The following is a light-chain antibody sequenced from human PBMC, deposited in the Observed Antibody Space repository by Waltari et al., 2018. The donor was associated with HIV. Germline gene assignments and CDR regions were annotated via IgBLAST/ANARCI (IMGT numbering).Light chain of an antibody. CDR1: QSVISSY. CDR2: GAS. CDR3: QHYGSSRWT. J-gene: IGKJ1*01. V-gene: IGKV3-20*01. Sequence: EIVLTQSPGTLSLSPGERATLSCRASQSVISSYLTWYQQKPGQAPRLLIYGASSRATGIPDRFSGSGSGTDFTLTISRLEPEDFAVYYCQHYGSSRWTFGQGTKVEIK.